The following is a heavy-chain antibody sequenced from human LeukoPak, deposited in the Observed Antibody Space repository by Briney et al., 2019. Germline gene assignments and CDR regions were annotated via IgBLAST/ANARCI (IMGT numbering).Heavy chain of an antibody. CDR3: AKSLATFDFDS. V-gene: IGHV3-23*01. Sequence: PGGSLRLSCAASGFTFSRYAMSWVRQAPGKGLEWVSTVSGSGGSAYYADSVKGRFTISRDNSKNTLYLQMNSLRAEDTAVYYCAKSLATFDFDSWGQGTLVTVSS. CDR2: VSGSGGSA. J-gene: IGHJ4*02. CDR1: GFTFSRYA.